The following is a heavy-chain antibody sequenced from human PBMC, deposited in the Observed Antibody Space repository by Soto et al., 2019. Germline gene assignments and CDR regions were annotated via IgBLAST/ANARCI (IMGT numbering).Heavy chain of an antibody. CDR2: IHYSGSI. J-gene: IGHJ6*02. Sequence: WTWIRQSPGKGLEWIGDIHYSGSIIYNPSFKSRVTISVDTSKNQFSLQLSSVTAADTAVYFCAREDDGGDRDYYGLDVWGQGTTVTVSS. D-gene: IGHD2-21*02. CDR3: AREDDGGDRDYYGLDV. V-gene: IGHV4-30-4*08.